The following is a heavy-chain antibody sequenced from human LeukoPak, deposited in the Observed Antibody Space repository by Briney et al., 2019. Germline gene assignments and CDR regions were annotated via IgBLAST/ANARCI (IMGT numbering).Heavy chain of an antibody. D-gene: IGHD6-13*01. CDR3: ARWYEQKLVYWYFDL. CDR2: ISSSGSTI. CDR1: GFTFSSYE. Sequence: GGSLRLSCAASGFTFSSYEMNWVRQAPGKGLEWVSYISSSGSTIYYADSVKGRFTISRDNAKNSLYLQMNSLRAEDTAVYYCARWYEQKLVYWYFDLWGRGTLVTVSS. V-gene: IGHV3-48*03. J-gene: IGHJ2*01.